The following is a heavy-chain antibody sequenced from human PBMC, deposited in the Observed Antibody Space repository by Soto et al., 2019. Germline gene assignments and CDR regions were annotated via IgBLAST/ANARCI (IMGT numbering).Heavy chain of an antibody. V-gene: IGHV3-21*01. CDR1: GLTFSSYS. Sequence: GSLRLSCAASGLTFSSYSMKWVRQAPGKGLEWVSSISSSSSYIYYADSVKGRFTISRDNAKNSLYLQMNSLRAEDTAVYYCARETVGASIDYWGQGTLVTVSS. CDR3: ARETVGASIDY. J-gene: IGHJ4*02. D-gene: IGHD1-26*01. CDR2: ISSSSSYI.